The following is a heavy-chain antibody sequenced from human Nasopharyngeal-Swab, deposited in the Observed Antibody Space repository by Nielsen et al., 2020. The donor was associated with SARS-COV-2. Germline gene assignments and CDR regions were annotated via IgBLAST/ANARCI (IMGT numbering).Heavy chain of an antibody. V-gene: IGHV3-7*01. J-gene: IGHJ4*02. CDR3: ARDRSGYYDFDY. Sequence: GESLKISCAASGFTFSSYWMSWVRQAPGKGLEWVANIKQDGSEKYYVDSVKDRFTISRDNAKNSLYLQMNSLRAEDTSLYYCARDRSGYYDFDYWGQGTLVTVSS. CDR1: GFTFSSYW. CDR2: IKQDGSEK. D-gene: IGHD3-22*01.